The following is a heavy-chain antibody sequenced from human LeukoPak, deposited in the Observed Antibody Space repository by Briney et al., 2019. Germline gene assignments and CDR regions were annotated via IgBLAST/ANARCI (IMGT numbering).Heavy chain of an antibody. J-gene: IGHJ4*02. Sequence: GGSLRLSCAASGFTFSSYGMHWVRQAPGKGLEWVAVISYDGSNKYYADSVKGRFTISRDNSKNTLYLQMNSLRSDDTAVYYCARGGQWLALYFFDSWGQGTLVTVSS. CDR2: ISYDGSNK. CDR1: GFTFSSYG. CDR3: ARGGQWLALYFFDS. V-gene: IGHV3-30*03. D-gene: IGHD6-19*01.